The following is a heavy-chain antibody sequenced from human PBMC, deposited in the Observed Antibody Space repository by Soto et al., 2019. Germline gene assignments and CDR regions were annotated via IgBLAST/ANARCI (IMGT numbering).Heavy chain of an antibody. D-gene: IGHD4-17*01. Sequence: ESGGGVVQPGRSLRLSCAASGFTFSSYGMHWVRQAPGKGLEWVAVISYDGSNKYYADSVKGRFTISRDNSKNTLYLQMNSLRAEDTAVYYCAKAGAAGDYVWYWYFDLWGRGTLVTVSS. V-gene: IGHV3-30*18. CDR3: AKAGAAGDYVWYWYFDL. CDR2: ISYDGSNK. J-gene: IGHJ2*01. CDR1: GFTFSSYG.